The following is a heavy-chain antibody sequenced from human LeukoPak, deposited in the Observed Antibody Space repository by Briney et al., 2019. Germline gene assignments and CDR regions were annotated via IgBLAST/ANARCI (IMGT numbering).Heavy chain of an antibody. V-gene: IGHV4-59*08. Sequence: PSETLSLTCTVSGGSISNYYWSWIRQPPGKGLEWIGYIYYSGSTNYNPSLNSRVTISIDTSKNQFSLKLTSVTAADTAVYYCAGGPRMVAMNGYAFDIWGPGTTVIVSS. D-gene: IGHD2-2*01. CDR3: AGGPRMVAMNGYAFDI. J-gene: IGHJ3*02. CDR2: IYYSGST. CDR1: GGSISNYY.